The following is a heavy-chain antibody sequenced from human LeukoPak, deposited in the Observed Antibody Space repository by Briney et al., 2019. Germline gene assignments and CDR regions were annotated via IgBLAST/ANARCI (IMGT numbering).Heavy chain of an antibody. Sequence: PSETLSLTCTVSGGSFSSYYWGWIRQPPGKGLEWIGSIYYSGSTYYNPSLKSRVTISVDTSKSQFSLRLSSVTAADSAVYYCARQGRGIQLQTYFDYWGQGTLVTVSS. J-gene: IGHJ4*02. D-gene: IGHD5-24*01. V-gene: IGHV4-39*01. CDR1: GGSFSSYY. CDR2: IYYSGST. CDR3: ARQGRGIQLQTYFDY.